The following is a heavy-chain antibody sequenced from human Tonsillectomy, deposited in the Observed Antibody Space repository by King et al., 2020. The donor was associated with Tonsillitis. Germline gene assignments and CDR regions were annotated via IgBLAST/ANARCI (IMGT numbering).Heavy chain of an antibody. J-gene: IGHJ4*02. CDR3: VRGRLEWYPFDY. V-gene: IGHV3-74*01. CDR2: INSDGSST. CDR1: GFTFSNYW. Sequence: VQLVESGGGLVQPGGSLRLSCAASGFTFSNYWMHWVRQAPGKGLVWVSRINSDGSSTNYADSVKGRFTISRDNAKNTLYLQMNSLRAEDTAVYYWVRGRLEWYPFDYWGQGTLVTVSS. D-gene: IGHD3-3*01.